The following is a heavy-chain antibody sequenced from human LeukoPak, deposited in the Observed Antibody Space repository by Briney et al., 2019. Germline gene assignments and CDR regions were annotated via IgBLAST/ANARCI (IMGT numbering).Heavy chain of an antibody. Sequence: GGSLRLSCTGSGFNFGDYAMTWFRQASGKGLEWVGFIRSKSFGRTTEYAASVKGRFTISRDDSKSIVYLQMDSLRSEDTAVYYCTRRQNFDYWGQGTLVTVSS. CDR2: IRSKSFGRTT. V-gene: IGHV3-49*03. CDR1: GFNFGDYA. CDR3: TRRQNFDY. J-gene: IGHJ4*02.